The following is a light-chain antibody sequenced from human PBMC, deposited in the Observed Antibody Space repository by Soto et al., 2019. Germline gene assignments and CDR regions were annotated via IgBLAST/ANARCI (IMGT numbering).Light chain of an antibody. Sequence: QSALTQPASVSGSPGQSITISCTGTSSDVGGYSYVSWYQQHPGKAPKLMIYDVNNRPSGVSNRFSGSKSGNTASLTISGLQAEDEADYYCSSYTYSSTLYVFGTGTMVTVL. CDR1: SSDVGGYSY. CDR3: SSYTYSSTLYV. CDR2: DVN. V-gene: IGLV2-14*01. J-gene: IGLJ1*01.